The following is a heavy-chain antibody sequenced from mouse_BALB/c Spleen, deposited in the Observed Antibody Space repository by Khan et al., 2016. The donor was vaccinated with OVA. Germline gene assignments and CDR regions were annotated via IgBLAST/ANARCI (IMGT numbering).Heavy chain of an antibody. CDR3: ARRGYYGNYGPYFDV. CDR2: IWSDGHT. Sequence: QMQLKQSGPGLVAPSQSLSITCTISGFSLTSYGVHWVRQPPGKGLVWLVVIWSDGHTTYNSALKSRLSLSKDNSKSQVFLKMNSLQTDDTSMYYWARRGYYGNYGPYFDVWGAGTTVTGSS. D-gene: IGHD2-1*01. CDR1: GFSLTSYG. J-gene: IGHJ1*01. V-gene: IGHV2-6-1*01.